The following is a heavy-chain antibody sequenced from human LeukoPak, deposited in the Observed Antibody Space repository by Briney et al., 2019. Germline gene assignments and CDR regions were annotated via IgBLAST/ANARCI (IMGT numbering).Heavy chain of an antibody. D-gene: IGHD6-6*01. CDR1: GYSFTSYY. CDR2: INPSGGST. J-gene: IGHJ6*02. CDR3: ARAIASIAARGVDGVTAAARRAYMDV. Sequence: GASVKVSCKASGYSFTSYYMHWVREAPGQGLECVGIINPSGGSTSYAQKFQGRVTMTRDTSTSTVYMELSSLRSEDTAVYYCARAIASIAARGVDGVTAAARRAYMDVWGQGTTVTVSS. V-gene: IGHV1-46*01.